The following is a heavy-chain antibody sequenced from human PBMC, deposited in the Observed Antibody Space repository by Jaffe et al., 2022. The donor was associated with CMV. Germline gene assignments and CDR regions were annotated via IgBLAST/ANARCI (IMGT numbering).Heavy chain of an antibody. J-gene: IGHJ4*02. V-gene: IGHV4-39*01. D-gene: IGHD4-17*01. CDR3: ARHHPVDGDYWYYFDY. CDR1: GGSISSSSYY. Sequence: QLQLQESGPGLVKPSETLSLTCTVSGGSISSSSYYWGWIRQPPGKGLEWIGSIYYSGSTYYNPSLKSRVTISVDTSKNQFSLKLSSVTAADTAVYYCARHHPVDGDYWYYFDYWGQGTLVTVSS. CDR2: IYYSGST.